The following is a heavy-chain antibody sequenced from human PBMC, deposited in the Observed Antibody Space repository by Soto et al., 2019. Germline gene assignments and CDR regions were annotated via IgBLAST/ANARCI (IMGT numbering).Heavy chain of an antibody. CDR2: ISVYNGNT. V-gene: IGHV1-18*01. CDR3: ARNENYNYYGMDV. J-gene: IGHJ6*02. CDR1: GYSFTNYG. Sequence: QVQLVQSGAEVKKPGASVKVSCKASGYSFTNYGISWVRQAPGQGLEWMAWISVYNGNTHYAQNLQGRVTVTTDTSTSTAYMELRSLSSDDTAMYFCARNENYNYYGMDVWGQGTTVNVSS.